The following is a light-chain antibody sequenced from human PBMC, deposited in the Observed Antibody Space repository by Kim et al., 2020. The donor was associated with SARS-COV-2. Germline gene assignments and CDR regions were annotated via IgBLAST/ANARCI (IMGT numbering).Light chain of an antibody. CDR3: SAWDSSLSAWV. Sequence: QTATRTCTGNSNNVGNQGAAGRQQHQGHPPKLLSYRNNNRPSGISERLSASRSGNTASLTITGLQPEDEADYYCSAWDSSLSAWVFGGGTQLTVL. V-gene: IGLV10-54*01. J-gene: IGLJ3*02. CDR1: SNNVGNQG. CDR2: RNN.